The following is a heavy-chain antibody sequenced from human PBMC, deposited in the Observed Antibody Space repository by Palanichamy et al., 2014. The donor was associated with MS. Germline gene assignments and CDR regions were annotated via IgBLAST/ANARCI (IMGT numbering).Heavy chain of an antibody. Sequence: LVEVVGGRAVVRASGGSLETLLCSLRIRLQCLCYALVRRAPGKGLEWVAVISYDETNKYYADSVKGRFTTSRDNSKNTLFLQMSGLRAEDTAIYYCARVPWGVVVTGRWDWYFDLWGRGTLVTVSS. J-gene: IGHJ2*01. CDR2: ISYDETNK. V-gene: IGHV3-30-3*01. CDR1: IRLQCLC. CDR3: ARVPWGVVVTGRWDWYFDL. D-gene: IGHD2-21*02.